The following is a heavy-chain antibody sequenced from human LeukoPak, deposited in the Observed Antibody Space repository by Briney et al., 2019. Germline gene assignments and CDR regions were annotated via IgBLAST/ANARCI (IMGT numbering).Heavy chain of an antibody. V-gene: IGHV4-4*02. CDR1: GVSISSDNW. CDR2: THRSGDT. D-gene: IGHD3-10*01. Sequence: TSGTLSLTCAVCGVSISSDNWWTWVRQSPGKGLEWIGETHRSGDTKYNPSLNGRATISMDFSKNHLSLNLNSVTAADTAMYYCATRDQSRTYMVPLDSWGQGTLVTVSS. J-gene: IGHJ4*02. CDR3: ATRDQSRTYMVPLDS.